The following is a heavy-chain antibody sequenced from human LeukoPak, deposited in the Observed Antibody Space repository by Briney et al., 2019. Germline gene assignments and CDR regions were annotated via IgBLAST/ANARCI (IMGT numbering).Heavy chain of an antibody. Sequence: PRGSLRLSCAASGFTFSNAWMNWVRQAPGKGLEWVGRIKSKTDGGTTDYAAPVKGRFTISRDDSKNTLYLQMNSLKTEDTAVYYCTTDPLHCSSTSCPDYWGQGTLVTVSS. V-gene: IGHV3-15*07. CDR2: IKSKTDGGTT. D-gene: IGHD2-2*01. CDR3: TTDPLHCSSTSCPDY. CDR1: GFTFSNAW. J-gene: IGHJ4*02.